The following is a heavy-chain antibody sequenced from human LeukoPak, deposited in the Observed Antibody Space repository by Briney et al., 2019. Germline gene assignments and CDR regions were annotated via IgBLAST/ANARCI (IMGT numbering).Heavy chain of an antibody. CDR3: ARLLDYGDNLSL. D-gene: IGHD4-17*01. CDR2: ISYSGST. V-gene: IGHV4-39*01. CDR1: GGSITSSTYY. Sequence: PSETLSLTCTVPGGSITSSTYYWSWIRQPPGKGLEWIGSISYSGSTYYNPSLNSRVTISVDTSNNQFSLKLSSVTAADTAVYYCARLLDYGDNLSLWGQGTLVTVSS. J-gene: IGHJ4*02.